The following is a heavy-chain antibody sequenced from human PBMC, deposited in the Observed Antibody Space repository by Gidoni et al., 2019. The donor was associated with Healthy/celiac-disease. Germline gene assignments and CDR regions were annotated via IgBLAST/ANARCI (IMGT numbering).Heavy chain of an antibody. J-gene: IGHJ4*02. Sequence: EVQLVESGGGLVQPGGSLRLSCAASGFTVSSNYMRWVRQAPGKGLEWVSVIYSGGSTYYADSVKGRFTISRDNSKNTLYLQMNSLRAEDTAVYYCARDRGHYDSSGYYPFYFDYWGQGTLVTVSS. CDR3: ARDRGHYDSSGYYPFYFDY. CDR1: GFTVSSNY. CDR2: IYSGGST. V-gene: IGHV3-66*01. D-gene: IGHD3-22*01.